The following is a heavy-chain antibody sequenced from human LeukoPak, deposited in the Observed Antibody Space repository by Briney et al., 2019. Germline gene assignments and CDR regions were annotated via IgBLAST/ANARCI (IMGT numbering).Heavy chain of an antibody. CDR2: INPNSGGT. CDR3: VRDLKQQRLGNWFDP. J-gene: IGHJ5*02. Sequence: ASVKVSCKASGYTFTSYGISWVRQAPGQGLEWMGWINPNSGGTNYAQRFQGWVTMTRDTSISTAYMELRSLRSDDTAVYYCVRDLKQQRLGNWFDPWGQGTLVTVSS. V-gene: IGHV1-2*04. CDR1: GYTFTSYG. D-gene: IGHD6-13*01.